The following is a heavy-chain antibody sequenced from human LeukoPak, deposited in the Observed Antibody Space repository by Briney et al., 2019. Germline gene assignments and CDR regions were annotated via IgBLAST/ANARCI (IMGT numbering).Heavy chain of an antibody. CDR2: IYYSGST. CDR3: ARESTTDAFDI. CDR1: GGSISSYY. D-gene: IGHD1-7*01. J-gene: IGHJ3*02. V-gene: IGHV4-59*12. Sequence: SETLSLTCTVSGGSISSYYWNWIRQPPGKGLEWIGYIYYSGSTNYNPSLKSRVTMSVDTSKNQFSLKLSSVTAADTAVYYCARESTTDAFDIWGQGTMVTVSS.